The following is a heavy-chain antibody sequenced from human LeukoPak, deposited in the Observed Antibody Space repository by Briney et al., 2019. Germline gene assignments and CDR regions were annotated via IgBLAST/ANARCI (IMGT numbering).Heavy chain of an antibody. V-gene: IGHV4-39*01. D-gene: IGHD6-13*01. CDR1: GGSNSSSSYY. Sequence: SETLSLTCTVSGGSNSSSSYYWGWIRQPPGKGLEWIGSIYYSGSTYYNPSLKSRVTISVDTSKNQFSLKLSSVTAADTAVYYCARHVAAAIDYWGQGTLVTVSS. J-gene: IGHJ4*02. CDR3: ARHVAAAIDY. CDR2: IYYSGST.